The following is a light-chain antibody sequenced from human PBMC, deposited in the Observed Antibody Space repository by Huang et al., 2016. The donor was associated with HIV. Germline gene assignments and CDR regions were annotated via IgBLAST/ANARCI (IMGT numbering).Light chain of an antibody. CDR3: QQYYTWPRT. CDR2: GSS. V-gene: IGKV3-15*01. Sequence: EVLMTQSPVTLSESPGGRVTISCWASQSVRDNLAWFQQKPGQAPRLLVHGSSTRATGVPARFSGSWSGTGFTLTITSLQSEDYAVYYCQQYYTWPRTFGQGTRVE. J-gene: IGKJ1*01. CDR1: QSVRDN.